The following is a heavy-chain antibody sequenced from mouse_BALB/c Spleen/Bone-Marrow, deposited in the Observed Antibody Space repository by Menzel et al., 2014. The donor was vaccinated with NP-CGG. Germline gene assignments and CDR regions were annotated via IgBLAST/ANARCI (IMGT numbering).Heavy chain of an antibody. Sequence: EVKLQESGAELVKPGASVKLSYTASGFNIKDTYIHWVKQRPEQGLEWIGGIDPANGNTKYDPKFQGKATITAATSSNPAYLQLSSLTSEDTAVYYCARDYGRTAWFAYWGQGTLVTVSA. CDR3: ARDYGRTAWFAY. CDR1: GFNIKDTY. D-gene: IGHD1-1*01. CDR2: IDPANGNT. J-gene: IGHJ3*01. V-gene: IGHV14-3*02.